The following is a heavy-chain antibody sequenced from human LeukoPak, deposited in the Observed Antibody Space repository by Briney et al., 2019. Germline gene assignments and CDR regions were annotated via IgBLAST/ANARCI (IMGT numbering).Heavy chain of an antibody. CDR3: ARDPLAAAAVTNHKRANYFDY. V-gene: IGHV3-30-3*01. Sequence: GRSLRLSCAASGFTFSNSAMHWVRQAPGKGLEWVAVISFDGTNKYYADSVKGRFTISRDNAKNSLYLQMNSLRAEDTAVYYCARDPLAAAAVTNHKRANYFDYWGQGTLVTVSS. D-gene: IGHD6-13*01. J-gene: IGHJ4*02. CDR1: GFTFSNSA. CDR2: ISFDGTNK.